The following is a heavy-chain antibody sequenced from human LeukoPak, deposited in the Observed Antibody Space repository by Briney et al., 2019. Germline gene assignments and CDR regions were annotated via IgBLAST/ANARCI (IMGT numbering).Heavy chain of an antibody. CDR1: GFTFSSYA. D-gene: IGHD2/OR15-2a*01. J-gene: IGHJ6*02. CDR2: VSNDGSIK. V-gene: IGHV3-30*04. Sequence: GRSLRLSCAASGFTFSSYAMHWVRQAPGEGLEWVAVVSNDGSIKYYAESLKGRLTISRDNSKNTLYLQMNDLRHEDTAVYYCAKDENPRDYNYSAMDVWGQGTTVTVSS. CDR3: AKDENPRDYNYSAMDV.